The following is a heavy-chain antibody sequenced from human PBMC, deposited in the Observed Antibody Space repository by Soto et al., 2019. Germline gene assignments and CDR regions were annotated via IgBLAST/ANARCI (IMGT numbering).Heavy chain of an antibody. Sequence: GGSLRLSCAASGFTFSTYGMTWVRQAPGKGLEWVSSIRSRSSYIYYADSVKGRFTISRDNAKNSLFLHMNSLRAGGTAVYYCARDEGGESSLYYYYGVDVWGQGTTVTVSS. CDR1: GFTFSTYG. D-gene: IGHD3-16*01. CDR2: IRSRSSYI. CDR3: ARDEGGESSLYYYYGVDV. J-gene: IGHJ6*02. V-gene: IGHV3-21*01.